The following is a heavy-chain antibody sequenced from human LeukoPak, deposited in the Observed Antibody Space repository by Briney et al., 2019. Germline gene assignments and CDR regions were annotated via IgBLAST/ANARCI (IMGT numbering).Heavy chain of an antibody. Sequence: SGGSLRLSCAASGFTFSSYGMHWVRQAPGKGLEWVAVISYDGSNKDHADSVKGRFTISRDNSKNTLYLQMISLRAEDTAVYYCAKDTCSGGSCYYYYGMDVWGQGTTVTVSS. CDR1: GFTFSSYG. J-gene: IGHJ6*02. V-gene: IGHV3-30*18. CDR3: AKDTCSGGSCYYYYGMDV. CDR2: ISYDGSNK. D-gene: IGHD2-15*01.